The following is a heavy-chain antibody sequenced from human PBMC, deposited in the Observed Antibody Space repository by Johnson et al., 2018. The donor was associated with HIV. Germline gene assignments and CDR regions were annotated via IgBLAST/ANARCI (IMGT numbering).Heavy chain of an antibody. J-gene: IGHJ3*02. CDR2: IKHDGSEK. V-gene: IGHV3-7*03. CDR3: ARGGYCSGGRCYSIHACDI. Sequence: VQLVESGGGLVQPGGSLRLSCAASGFTFSSYWMSWVRQAPGKGLEWVANIKHDGSEKYYVDSVKGRFTISRDNAKNSLYLQMNSLRAEDTAMYYCARGGYCSGGRCYSIHACDIWGQGTMVTVSS. D-gene: IGHD2-15*01. CDR1: GFTFSSYW.